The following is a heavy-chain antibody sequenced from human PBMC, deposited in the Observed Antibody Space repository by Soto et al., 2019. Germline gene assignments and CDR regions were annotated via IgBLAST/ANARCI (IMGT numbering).Heavy chain of an antibody. V-gene: IGHV4-4*07. Sequence: AETLSLTCTVSGGSLTSYYWSWIRHPAGEGLEWIGRIYTSGSTNYNPSLKSRVTMSIDTSNNQLSLKLSSVTAKYTAVYYSATAAAGNYNFDYWGQGTLVTVSS. CDR2: IYTSGST. CDR1: GGSLTSYY. J-gene: IGHJ4*02. CDR3: ATAAAGNYNFDY. D-gene: IGHD6-13*01.